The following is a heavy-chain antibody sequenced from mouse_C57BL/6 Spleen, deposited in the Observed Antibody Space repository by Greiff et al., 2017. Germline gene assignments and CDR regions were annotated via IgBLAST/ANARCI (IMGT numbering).Heavy chain of an antibody. V-gene: IGHV5-17*01. CDR1: GFTLSDYG. D-gene: IGHD2-3*01. Sequence: EVTAAASGGGSVKPGRSRKLSCAASGFTLSDYGMHWVRQAPEKGLEWVAYISSGSSSIYYPDTVKGRFTISRDNVKNTMIVQMTRLRSEDTAMYDCARKDDGSSYYYAMDYWGQGTSVTVSS. CDR3: ARKDDGSSYYYAMDY. J-gene: IGHJ4*01. CDR2: ISSGSSSI.